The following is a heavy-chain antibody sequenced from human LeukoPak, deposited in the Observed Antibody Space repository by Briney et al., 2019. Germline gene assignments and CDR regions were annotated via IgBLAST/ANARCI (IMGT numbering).Heavy chain of an antibody. V-gene: IGHV3-30*01. Sequence: GGSLRLSCAASGFTFSSYAMHWVRQAPGKGLEWVAVISYDGSNKYYADSVKGRFTISRDNSKNTLYLQMNSLRAEDTAVYYCARDYYDSSGYLDYWGQGTLVTVSS. J-gene: IGHJ4*02. CDR1: GFTFSSYA. CDR3: ARDYYDSSGYLDY. D-gene: IGHD3-22*01. CDR2: ISYDGSNK.